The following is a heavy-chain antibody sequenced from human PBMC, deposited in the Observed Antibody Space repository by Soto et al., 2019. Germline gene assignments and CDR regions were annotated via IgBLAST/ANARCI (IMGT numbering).Heavy chain of an antibody. D-gene: IGHD6-13*01. CDR2: IIPIFGTA. CDR1: GGTFSSYA. J-gene: IGHJ6*02. Sequence: GASGKGSCTASGGTFSSYAISWVLQAPGQGLDWMGGIIPIFGTAHYAQKFQGRVTITADESTSTAYMELSSLRSEDTAVYYCARARNRSRWKTVKGGSSYYCGMDVWGQGTPVTVSS. V-gene: IGHV1-69*13. CDR3: ARARNRSRWKTVKGGSSYYCGMDV.